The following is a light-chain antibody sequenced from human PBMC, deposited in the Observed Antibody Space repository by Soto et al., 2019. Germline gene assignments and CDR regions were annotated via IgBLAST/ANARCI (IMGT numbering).Light chain of an antibody. CDR3: QQYNKWPLT. V-gene: IGKV3-15*01. CDR2: GAS. Sequence: EIVMTQSPATLSVSTGERATLSCRARQSVYSNLAWYQQKPGQPPRILIYGASTRATGIPARFSGSGSGTEFTLTISSLQSEDFAVYYCQQYNKWPLTFGGGTKVEVK. J-gene: IGKJ4*01. CDR1: QSVYSN.